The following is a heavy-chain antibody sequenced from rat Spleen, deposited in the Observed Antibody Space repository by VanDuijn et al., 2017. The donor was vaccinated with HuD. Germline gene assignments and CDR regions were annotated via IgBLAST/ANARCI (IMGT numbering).Heavy chain of an antibody. CDR1: GFTFSNYY. V-gene: IGHV5-25*01. CDR2: IRTGGGNT. J-gene: IGHJ3*01. D-gene: IGHD4-3*01. Sequence: EVQLVESGGGLVQPGRSLKLSCVASGFTFSNYYMAWVRQAPTKGLEWVAYIRTGGGNTYYRDSVEGRFIISRDNAKSTLYLQMDSLRSEDTATYYCVRQDTSGYSNWFTYWGQGTLVTVSS. CDR3: VRQDTSGYSNWFTY.